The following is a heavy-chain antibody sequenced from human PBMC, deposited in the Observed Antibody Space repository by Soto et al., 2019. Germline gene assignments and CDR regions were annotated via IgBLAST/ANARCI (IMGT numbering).Heavy chain of an antibody. CDR2: IYYTGST. CDR1: GDSIGTINYY. J-gene: IGHJ4*02. D-gene: IGHD2-8*01. Sequence: QLQLQESGPGLVKPSETLSVTCSVSGDSIGTINYYWGWLRQPPGKGPEWIGSIYYTGSTHYNPSLRCRATVSVDTSKNQFSLRLTSVTAADTAVYYCARHPGYTVPTVYATHYFDDWGQGVLVTVSS. V-gene: IGHV4-39*01. CDR3: ARHPGYTVPTVYATHYFDD.